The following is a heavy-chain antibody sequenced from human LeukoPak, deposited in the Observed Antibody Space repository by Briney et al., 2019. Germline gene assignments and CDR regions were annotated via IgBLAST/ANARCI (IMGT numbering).Heavy chain of an antibody. CDR2: IYTSGST. V-gene: IGHV4-4*07. CDR3: ARIDVRSLRVYSGYEGEAFDI. J-gene: IGHJ3*02. D-gene: IGHD5-12*01. CDR1: GGSISSYY. Sequence: SETLSLTCTDSGGSISSYYWCWIRQPAGKGLGWIGRIYTSGSTNYNPSLKSRVTMSVDTSKNQFSLKLSSVTAADTAVYYCARIDVRSLRVYSGYEGEAFDIWGQGTMVTVSS.